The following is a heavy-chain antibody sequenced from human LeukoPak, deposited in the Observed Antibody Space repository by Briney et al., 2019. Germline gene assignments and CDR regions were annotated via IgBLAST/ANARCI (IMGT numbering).Heavy chain of an antibody. CDR3: ARLASYCGGDCYSAYFDY. V-gene: IGHV4-39*01. D-gene: IGHD2-21*02. CDR2: IYYSGST. Sequence: SETLSLTCTVSGGSISSSRYYWAWIRQPPGKGLEWTGSIYYSGSTYYNPSLRSRVTISVDTSKNQFSLKLSSVTAADTAVYYCARLASYCGGDCYSAYFDYWGQGTLVTVSS. J-gene: IGHJ4*02. CDR1: GGSISSSRYY.